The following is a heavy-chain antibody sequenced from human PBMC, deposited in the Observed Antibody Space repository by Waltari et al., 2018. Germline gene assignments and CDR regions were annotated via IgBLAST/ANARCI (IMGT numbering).Heavy chain of an antibody. Sequence: QVQLQESGPGLVKPSGTLSLTCAVSGGSISSSNGWSWVRQSPGKGLEWIGQIYHGGITNYNPSLKSRVTIVLDKSTNRFSLRLTSLTAADTAVYYCARDRGGSGGMDVWGQGATVTVSS. J-gene: IGHJ6*02. CDR3: ARDRGGSGGMDV. CDR1: GGSISSSNG. V-gene: IGHV4-4*02. CDR2: IYHGGIT.